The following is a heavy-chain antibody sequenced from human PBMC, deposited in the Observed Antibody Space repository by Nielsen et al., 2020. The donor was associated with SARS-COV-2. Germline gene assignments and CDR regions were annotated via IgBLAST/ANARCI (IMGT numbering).Heavy chain of an antibody. CDR1: GFTFDDYA. CDR3: AKGYSPDY. D-gene: IGHD6-13*01. J-gene: IGHJ4*02. CDR2: ISWNSGSI. V-gene: IGHV3-9*01. Sequence: GGSLRLSCAASGFTFDDYAMHWVRQAPGKGLEWVSGISWNSGSIGYADSVKGRFTISRDNSKNTLYLQMNSLRAEDTAVYYCAKGYSPDYWGQGTLVTVSS.